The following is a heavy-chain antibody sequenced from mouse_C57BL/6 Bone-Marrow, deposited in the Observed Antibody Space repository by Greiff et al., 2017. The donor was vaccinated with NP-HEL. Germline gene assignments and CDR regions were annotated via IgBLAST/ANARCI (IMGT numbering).Heavy chain of an antibody. V-gene: IGHV1-72*01. CDR1: GYTFTSYW. D-gene: IGHD1-1*01. Sequence: QVQLRQPGAELVKPGASVKLSCKASGYTFTSYWMHWVKQRPGRGLEWIGRIDPNSGGTKYNEKFKSKATLTVDKPSSTAYMQLSSLTSEDSAVYYCARYSFITTVVPYAMDYWGQGTSVTVSS. J-gene: IGHJ4*01. CDR2: IDPNSGGT. CDR3: ARYSFITTVVPYAMDY.